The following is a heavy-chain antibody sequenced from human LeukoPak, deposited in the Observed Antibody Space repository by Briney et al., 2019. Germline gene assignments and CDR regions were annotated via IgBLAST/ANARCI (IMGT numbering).Heavy chain of an antibody. CDR3: ATGYGDSTSIFDY. CDR1: GGSMSTTVYY. Sequence: PSETLSLTCTVSGGSMSTTVYYWAWVRQTPDKGLESIGSIYYTGTTYSNPSLRGRVTISAETSKNQFSLHLTSATAADTAVYYCATGYGDSTSIFDYWGQGILVTVSS. V-gene: IGHV4-39*01. D-gene: IGHD2-21*02. J-gene: IGHJ4*02. CDR2: IYYTGTT.